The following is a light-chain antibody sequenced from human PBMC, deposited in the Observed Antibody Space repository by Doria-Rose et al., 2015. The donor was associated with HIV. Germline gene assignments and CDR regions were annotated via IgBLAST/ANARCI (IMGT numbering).Light chain of an antibody. Sequence: DIQMTQSPGSLGMSLGERATLNCKSNQSLLYTSKNYLAWYQQKPGQPPNWLIYWASTRQSGVPARFSGSGSGTDFTLTISSLEAEDVAVYYCQQYYDTPSFGPGTTVDIK. CDR2: WAS. CDR1: QSLLYTSKNY. V-gene: IGKV4-1*01. J-gene: IGKJ3*01. CDR3: QQYYDTPS.